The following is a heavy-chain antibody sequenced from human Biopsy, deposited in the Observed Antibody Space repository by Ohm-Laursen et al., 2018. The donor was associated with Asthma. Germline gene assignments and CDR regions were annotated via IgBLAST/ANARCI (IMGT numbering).Heavy chain of an antibody. CDR3: AKWDTYYDFWSGYYTRYNYYYYGMDV. CDR2: IYYNGRT. V-gene: IGHV4-39*01. CDR1: GGSMSSSSYY. D-gene: IGHD3-3*01. Sequence: SDTLSLTCTVSGGSMSSSSYYWGWIRQPPGKGLEWIGSIYYNGRTYYNPSLKSRVTISVDTSKKQLSLQLSSVTAADTAVYYCAKWDTYYDFWSGYYTRYNYYYYGMDVWGQGTTVTVSS. J-gene: IGHJ6*02.